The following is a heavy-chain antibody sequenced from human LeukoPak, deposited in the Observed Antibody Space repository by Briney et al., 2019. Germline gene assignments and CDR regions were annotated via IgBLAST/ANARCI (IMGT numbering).Heavy chain of an antibody. CDR2: IYPGDSDT. CDR1: GYSFTTYW. Sequence: GESLKISCRGSGYSFTTYWIAWVRQMPGKGLEWMGIIYPGDSDTRYSPSFQGQVTISPDKSINTAYLQWSSLKASDTAMYYCASFVRTGLPYYFDYWGQGALVTVST. J-gene: IGHJ4*02. V-gene: IGHV5-51*01. D-gene: IGHD3/OR15-3a*01. CDR3: ASFVRTGLPYYFDY.